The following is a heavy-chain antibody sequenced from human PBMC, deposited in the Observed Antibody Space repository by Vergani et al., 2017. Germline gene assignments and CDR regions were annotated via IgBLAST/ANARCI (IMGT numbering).Heavy chain of an antibody. CDR1: GFTFSSYA. J-gene: IGHJ6*03. CDR3: ARVHDFWSGYYFYYYYYYMDV. CDR2: ISYDGSNK. Sequence: QVQLVESGGGVVQPGRSLRLSCAASGFTFSSYAMHWVRQAPGKGLEWVAVISYDGSNKYYADSVKGRFTISRDNSKNTLYLQMNSLRAEDTAVYYCARVHDFWSGYYFYYYYYYMDVWGKGTTVTVSS. V-gene: IGHV3-30*04. D-gene: IGHD3-3*01.